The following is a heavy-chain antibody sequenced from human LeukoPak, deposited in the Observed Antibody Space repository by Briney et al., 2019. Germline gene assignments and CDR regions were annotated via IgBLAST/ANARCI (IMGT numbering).Heavy chain of an antibody. CDR3: ARRRLAAAVHSDYFDY. Sequence: PSETLSLTCTVSGGSISSSSYYWGWICQPPGKGLEWIGSIYYSGSTYYNPSLKSRVTISVDTSKNQFSLKLSSVTAADTAVYYCARRRLAAAVHSDYFDYWGQGTLVTVSS. D-gene: IGHD6-13*01. J-gene: IGHJ4*02. CDR2: IYYSGST. CDR1: GGSISSSSYY. V-gene: IGHV4-39*01.